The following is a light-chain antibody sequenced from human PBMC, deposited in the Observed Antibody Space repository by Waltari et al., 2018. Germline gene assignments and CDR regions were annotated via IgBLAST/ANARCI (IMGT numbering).Light chain of an antibody. J-gene: IGKJ1*01. V-gene: IGKV3-11*01. CDR3: LQTKKSPRT. CDR1: ESVSLFGIT. Sequence: DIVLTQSPASLTVSPGQRATITCRRSESVSLFGITLIHWYQQKPGHPPKLLIYQASKKDTGVPARFSGSGSGTDFTLTINPVEADDAANYYCLQTKKSPRTFGHGTKVEIK. CDR2: QAS.